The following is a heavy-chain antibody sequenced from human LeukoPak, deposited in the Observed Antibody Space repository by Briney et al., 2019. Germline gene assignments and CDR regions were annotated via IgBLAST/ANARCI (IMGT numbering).Heavy chain of an antibody. D-gene: IGHD3-3*01. CDR1: GVSINGHY. J-gene: IGHJ6*03. V-gene: IGHV4-59*11. Sequence: SETLSLTCTVSGVSINGHYWSWIRQPPGKGLEWIGFIYDNESANYKSSLESRVTMTVDTSKNQVSLKLNSVTAADTAVYYCARVLQNYYHLDVWGEGTMVTVSS. CDR3: ARVLQNYYHLDV. CDR2: IYDNESA.